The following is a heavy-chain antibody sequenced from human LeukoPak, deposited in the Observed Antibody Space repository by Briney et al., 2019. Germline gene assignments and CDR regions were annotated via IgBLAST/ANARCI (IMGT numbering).Heavy chain of an antibody. CDR1: GYTFTSYE. CDR3: ARATTSGYNGDDY. J-gene: IGHJ4*02. V-gene: IGHV1-46*01. CDR2: VNPSGGST. D-gene: IGHD3-22*01. Sequence: ASVKVSCKASGYTFTSYEMHWVRQAPGQGLEWMGVVNPSGGSTSYTQKLQGRVTMTRDTSTSTVYMELSSLRSEDTAVYYCARATTSGYNGDDYWGQGTLVTVSS.